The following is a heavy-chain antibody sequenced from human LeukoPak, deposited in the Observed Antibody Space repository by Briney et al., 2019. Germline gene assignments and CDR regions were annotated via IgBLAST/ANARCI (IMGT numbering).Heavy chain of an antibody. CDR1: GYTFTDYY. D-gene: IGHD5-12*01. CDR3: ARGTVDIVATICDY. V-gene: IGHV1-2*02. J-gene: IGHJ4*02. Sequence: RASVKVSCKASGYTFTDYYMHWVRQAPGQGLEWMGWINPNSGGTNYAQKFQGRVTMTRDTSISTAYMELSRLRSDDTAVYYCARGTVDIVATICDYWGQGTLVTVPS. CDR2: INPNSGGT.